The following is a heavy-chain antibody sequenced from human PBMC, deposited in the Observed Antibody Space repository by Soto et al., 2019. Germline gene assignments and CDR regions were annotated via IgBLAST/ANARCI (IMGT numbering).Heavy chain of an antibody. CDR2: IRSKAYGGTT. V-gene: IGHV3-49*03. CDR1: GFTFGDYA. J-gene: IGHJ4*02. Sequence: GGSLRLSCPVSGFTFGDYAMSWFRQTPGKGLEWVGFIRSKAYGGTTEYAASVKGRFTISRDDSKSIAYLQMNSLKTEDTAVYYCSREVGAFRYCSSTSCYFPNYWGQGTLVTVSS. D-gene: IGHD2-2*01. CDR3: SREVGAFRYCSSTSCYFPNY.